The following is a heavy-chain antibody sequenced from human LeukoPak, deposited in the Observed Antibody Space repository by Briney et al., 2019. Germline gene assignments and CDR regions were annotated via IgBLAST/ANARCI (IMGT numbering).Heavy chain of an antibody. V-gene: IGHV3-48*03. J-gene: IGHJ4*02. CDR3: ARDSGSEALDY. Sequence: GGSLRLSCAASGFTFSNYEMNWVRQAPGKGLEWVSYIGSSGSTIYYADSVKGRFTISRDNAKNSLYLQMNSLRAEDTAVYYCARDSGSEALDYWGQGTLVTVSS. CDR2: IGSSGSTI. D-gene: IGHD6-25*01. CDR1: GFTFSNYE.